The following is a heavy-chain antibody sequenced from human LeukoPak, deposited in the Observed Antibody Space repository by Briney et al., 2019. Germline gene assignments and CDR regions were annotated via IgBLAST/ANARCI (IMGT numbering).Heavy chain of an antibody. J-gene: IGHJ4*02. CDR2: ISGSGGST. CDR3: AKPYYYGSGSYFNFDY. Sequence: GRSMSLSCPPYGSTFSMYAIGCVSQPPRNGLGWVSGISGSGGSTSYAASVKGRFTISRDNSKNTLYLQMNSLRAEDTAVYYCAKPYYYGSGSYFNFDYWGQGTLVTVSS. D-gene: IGHD3-10*01. V-gene: IGHV3-23*01. CDR1: GSTFSMYA.